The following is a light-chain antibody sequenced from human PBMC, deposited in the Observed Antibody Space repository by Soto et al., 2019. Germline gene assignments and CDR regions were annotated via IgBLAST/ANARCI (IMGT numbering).Light chain of an antibody. J-gene: IGLJ2*01. V-gene: IGLV1-40*01. Sequence: QSVLTQPPSVSGATGQRVTISCTGSSSNIGAGYDVHWYQQLPGTAPKLFIYGNNNRPSGVPDRFSGSKSGTSASLAITGLQAEDEADYYCQSYDSSLSGWVFGGGTKLTVL. CDR1: SSNIGAGYD. CDR3: QSYDSSLSGWV. CDR2: GNN.